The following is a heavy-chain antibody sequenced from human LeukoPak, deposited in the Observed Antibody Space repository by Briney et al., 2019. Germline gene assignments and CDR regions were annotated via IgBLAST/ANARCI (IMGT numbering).Heavy chain of an antibody. D-gene: IGHD3-22*01. CDR1: GYTFTGYY. J-gene: IGHJ4*02. CDR2: INPNSGGT. V-gene: IGHV1-2*06. CDR3: ASHTYYYDSSGYYYPDY. Sequence: ASVKVSCKASGYTFTGYYMHWVRQAPGQGLEWMGRINPNSGGTNYAQKFQGRVTMTRDTSISTAYMGLSRLRSDDTAVYYCASHTYYYDSSGYYYPDYWGQGTLVTVSS.